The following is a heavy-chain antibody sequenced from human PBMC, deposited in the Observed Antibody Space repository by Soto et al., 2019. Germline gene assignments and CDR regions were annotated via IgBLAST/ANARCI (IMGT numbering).Heavy chain of an antibody. D-gene: IGHD3-10*01. CDR3: ATFLGSSYYHFDY. J-gene: IGHJ4*02. CDR1: LGSISSSSYY. Sequence: NPSETLSLTCTVSLGSISSSSYYWGWIRQPPGKGLEWIGSIYYSGTTYYNPSLNSRVTISVDTSKNQFSLKLSSVTAADTAVYYCATFLGSSYYHFDYWGQGALVTGSS. CDR2: IYYSGTT. V-gene: IGHV4-39*01.